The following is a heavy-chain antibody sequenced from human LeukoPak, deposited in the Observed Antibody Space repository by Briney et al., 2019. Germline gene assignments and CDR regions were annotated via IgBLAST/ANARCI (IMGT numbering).Heavy chain of an antibody. CDR3: ARDARYNWNSGAFDI. J-gene: IGHJ3*02. D-gene: IGHD1-7*01. Sequence: ASVKVSCKASGYTFTSYGISWVRQAPGQGLEWMGWISAYNGNTNYAQKLQGRVTMTTDTSTSTAYMELRSLRSDDTAVYYCARDARYNWNSGAFDIWGQGTMVTVSP. CDR2: ISAYNGNT. V-gene: IGHV1-18*01. CDR1: GYTFTSYG.